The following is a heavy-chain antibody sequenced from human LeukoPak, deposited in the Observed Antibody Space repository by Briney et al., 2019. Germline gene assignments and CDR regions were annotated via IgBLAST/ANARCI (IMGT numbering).Heavy chain of an antibody. CDR1: GYTFTSYG. V-gene: IGHV7-4-1*02. CDR3: ARDFLEWLLPALEENWFDP. D-gene: IGHD3-3*01. J-gene: IGHJ5*02. CDR2: INSNTGNP. Sequence: ASVKVSCKASGYTFTSYGMNWVRQAPGQGLEWMGWINSNTGNPTYAQGFTGRFVFSLDTSVSTAYLQISSLKAEDTAVYYCARDFLEWLLPALEENWFDPWGQGTLVTVSS.